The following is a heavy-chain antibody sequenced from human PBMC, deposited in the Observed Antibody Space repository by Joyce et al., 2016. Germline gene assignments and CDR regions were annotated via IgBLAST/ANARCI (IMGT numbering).Heavy chain of an antibody. V-gene: IGHV4-39*01. J-gene: IGHJ5*02. Sequence: ESGPGLVKPSETLSLTCTVSGASMSSGGYYWNWIRQAPGKGLEWIGTIYHSGSTYYNLSLKSRVTISVDTSKGQFSLNLRSVTAADTAVFYCARSTPHSTLLARWFDLWGQGTLVTVAS. CDR2: IYHSGST. D-gene: IGHD2-15*01. CDR3: ARSTPHSTLLARWFDL. CDR1: GASMSSGGYY.